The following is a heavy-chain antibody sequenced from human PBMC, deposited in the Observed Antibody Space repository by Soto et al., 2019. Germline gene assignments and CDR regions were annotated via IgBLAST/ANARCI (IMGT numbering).Heavy chain of an antibody. CDR2: VYDNGRP. Sequence: PSETLSLTCTISGGSISVYYWSWIRQSPRQGLEWIGYVYDNGRPYYSPSLRSRGTISADTSKNQISLKLTSATAADPALDYCARGVGPRTARFWARGTLVTVSS. CDR3: ARGVGPRTARF. CDR1: GGSISVYY. V-gene: IGHV4-59*01. J-gene: IGHJ4*02. D-gene: IGHD3-3*01.